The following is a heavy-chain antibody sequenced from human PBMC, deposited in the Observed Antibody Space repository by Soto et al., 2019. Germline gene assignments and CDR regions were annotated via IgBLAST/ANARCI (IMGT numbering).Heavy chain of an antibody. D-gene: IGHD4-17*01. CDR2: ISHDGHA. V-gene: IGHV4-39*01. CDR3: ARQVYGDYLGCNWFTP. Sequence: SETLSLTCSVLDDSISDSRYYWGWIRQSPEKGLEWIGSISHDGHAYYNPPLKSRVTLFADTSRNQFSLKMKSVTVADTAQYFCARQVYGDYLGCNWFTPCGLGAPVTVSS. J-gene: IGHJ5*02. CDR1: DDSISDSRYY.